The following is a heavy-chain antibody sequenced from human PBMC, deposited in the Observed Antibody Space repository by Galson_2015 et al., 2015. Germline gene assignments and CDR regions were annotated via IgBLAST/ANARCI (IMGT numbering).Heavy chain of an antibody. D-gene: IGHD3-3*01. CDR3: ARAEESITIFGVVIPYYYYMDV. CDR1: GYTFTSYD. V-gene: IGHV1-8*01. J-gene: IGHJ6*03. Sequence: SVKVSCKASGYTFTSYDINWVRQATGQGLEWMGWMNPNSGNTGYAQKFQGRVTMTRNTSISTAYMELSSLRSEDTAVYYCARAEESITIFGVVIPYYYYMDVWGKGTTVTVSS. CDR2: MNPNSGNT.